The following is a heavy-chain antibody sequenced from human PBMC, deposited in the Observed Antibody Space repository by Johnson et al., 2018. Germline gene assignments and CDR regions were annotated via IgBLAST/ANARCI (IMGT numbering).Heavy chain of an antibody. CDR3: AKGEKATLPAEYFQH. CDR2: ISYDGSNK. V-gene: IGHV3-30-3*01. CDR1: GFTFSSYA. J-gene: IGHJ1*01. Sequence: QVQLVQSGGGLVQTGGSLRLSCAASGFTFSSYAMHWVRQAPGKGLEWVAVISYDGSNKYYADSVKGRFTISRDNSKNTLYLQMNSLRAEDTALYYCAKGEKATLPAEYFQHWGQGTLVTVSS. D-gene: IGHD5/OR15-5a*01.